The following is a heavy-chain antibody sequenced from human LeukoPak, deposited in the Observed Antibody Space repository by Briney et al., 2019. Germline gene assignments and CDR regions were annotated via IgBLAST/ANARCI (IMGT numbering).Heavy chain of an antibody. CDR2: ISYDGSNK. CDR3: ARVVRDQWLDY. V-gene: IGHV3-30-3*01. CDR1: GFTFSSYA. D-gene: IGHD6-19*01. Sequence: PGRSLRLSYAASGFTFSSYAMHWVRQAPGKGLEWVAVISYDGSNKYYADCVKGRFTISRDNSKNTLYLQMNSLRAEDTAVYYCARVVRDQWLDYWGQGTLVTVSS. J-gene: IGHJ4*02.